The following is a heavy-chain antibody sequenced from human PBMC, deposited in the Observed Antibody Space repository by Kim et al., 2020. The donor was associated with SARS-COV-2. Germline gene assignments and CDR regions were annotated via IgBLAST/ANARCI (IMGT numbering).Heavy chain of an antibody. CDR3: ARSLGAGPSTIFGVIIIPDAFDI. V-gene: IGHV4-39*01. J-gene: IGHJ3*02. Sequence: SETLSLTCTVSGGSISSSSYYWGWIRQPPGKGLEWIGSIYYSGSTYYNPSLKSRVTISVDTSKNQFSLKLSSVTAADTAVYYCARSLGAGPSTIFGVIIIPDAFDIWGQGTMVTVYS. CDR2: IYYSGST. D-gene: IGHD3-3*01. CDR1: GGSISSSSYY.